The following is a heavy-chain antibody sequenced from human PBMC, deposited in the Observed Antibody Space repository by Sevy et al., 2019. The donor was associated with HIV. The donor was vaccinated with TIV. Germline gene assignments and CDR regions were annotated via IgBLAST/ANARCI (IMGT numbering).Heavy chain of an antibody. CDR3: ASHRFWNGYHDY. J-gene: IGHJ4*02. CDR1: SGSIGNADYY. Sequence: SETLSLTCTVSSGSIGNADYYWSWIRQPPGKGLEWIGYIYYSGRTWYNPSLKSRVTMSVDGSKNQFSLSLFSVTAADTAMYYCASHRFWNGYHDYWGQGTLVTVSS. V-gene: IGHV4-30-4*01. CDR2: IYYSGRT. D-gene: IGHD3-3*01.